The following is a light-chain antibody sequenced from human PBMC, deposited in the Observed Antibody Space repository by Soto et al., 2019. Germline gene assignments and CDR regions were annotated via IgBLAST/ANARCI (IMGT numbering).Light chain of an antibody. CDR1: QNIGSN. J-gene: IGKJ5*01. CDR2: GSS. CDR3: QQYATWPPIT. V-gene: IGKV3-15*01. Sequence: EVLMTQCPDTLSVSPGERATLSCGSSQNIGSNLAWYQQKPGQAPRLLISGSSTRATGIPARFSGSGSGTEFTLIISSLQSEDLAVYYCQQYATWPPITFGQGTRLEIK.